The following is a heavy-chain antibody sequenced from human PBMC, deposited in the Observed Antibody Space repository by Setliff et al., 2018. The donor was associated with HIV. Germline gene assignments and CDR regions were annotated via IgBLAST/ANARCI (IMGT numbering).Heavy chain of an antibody. CDR3: ARIWGIPPLYYFDY. CDR1: GDTFTTYA. Sequence: GASVKVSCKASGDTFTTYALHWVRQAPGQRLEWMGWINAGNGDTKYSQKFQGRVTFTRDTSASAAYMDLSSLRSEDTAVYYCARIWGIPPLYYFDYWGQGTLVTVPQ. CDR2: INAGNGDT. D-gene: IGHD3-16*01. J-gene: IGHJ4*02. V-gene: IGHV1-3*01.